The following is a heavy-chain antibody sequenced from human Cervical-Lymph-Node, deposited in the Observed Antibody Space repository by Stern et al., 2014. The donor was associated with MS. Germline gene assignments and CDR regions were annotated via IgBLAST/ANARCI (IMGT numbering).Heavy chain of an antibody. CDR1: GDNFRNYA. Sequence: VQLVESGAEVKKPGSSVKVSCKASGDNFRNYAISWVRQAPGQELEWMGDIIPIFDERNVARKFQGRLMITADKSTSTACMELRSLRSEDTAVYYCARVPPGGQPVLNYYYYGLDVWGQGTTVTVSS. CDR2: IIPIFDER. V-gene: IGHV1-69*06. CDR3: ARVPPGGQPVLNYYYYGLDV. J-gene: IGHJ6*02. D-gene: IGHD3-16*01.